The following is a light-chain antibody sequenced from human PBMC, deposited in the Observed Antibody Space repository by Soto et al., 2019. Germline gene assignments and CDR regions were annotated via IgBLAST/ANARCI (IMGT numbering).Light chain of an antibody. J-gene: IGLJ1*01. CDR3: FSYAGSYTLYV. Sequence: QSALTQPRSVSGSPGPSVTISCTGTSSDVGGYNYVSWYQQTPGKAPKLMIYDVSKQPSGVPDRCSGSKSVNTASLTTSGLLAEDEAEYYCFSYAGSYTLYVFGTGTKVTVL. V-gene: IGLV2-11*01. CDR1: SSDVGGYNY. CDR2: DVS.